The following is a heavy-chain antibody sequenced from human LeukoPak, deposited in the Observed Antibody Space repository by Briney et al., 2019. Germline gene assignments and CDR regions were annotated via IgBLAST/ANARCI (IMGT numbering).Heavy chain of an antibody. CDR1: GFTFSSYA. V-gene: IGHV3-23*01. CDR3: AINPDYGDYLSYSNVYYYYYGMDV. Sequence: PGGSLRLSCAASGFTFSSYAMSWVRQAPGKGLEWVSAISGSGGSTYCADSVKGRFTISRDISKNTLYLQMNSLRAEDTAVYYCAINPDYGDYLSYSNVYYYYYGMDVWGQGTTVTVSS. J-gene: IGHJ6*02. CDR2: ISGSGGST. D-gene: IGHD4-17*01.